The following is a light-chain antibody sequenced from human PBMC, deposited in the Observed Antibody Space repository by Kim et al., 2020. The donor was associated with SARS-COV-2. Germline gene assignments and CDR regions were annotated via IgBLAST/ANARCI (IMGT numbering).Light chain of an antibody. J-gene: IGLJ2*01. CDR3: SSYAGSNNLV. CDR1: SSDVGGYNY. CDR2: EVI. V-gene: IGLV2-8*01. Sequence: GQSVTVPCTGTSSDVGGYNYVSWYQQHPGKAPKLMIYEVIKRPSGVPDRFSGSKSGNTASLTVSGLQAEDEAAYYCSSYAGSNNLVFGGGTQLTVL.